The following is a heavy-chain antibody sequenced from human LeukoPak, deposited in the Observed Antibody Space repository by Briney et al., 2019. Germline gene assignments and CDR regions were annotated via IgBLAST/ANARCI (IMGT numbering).Heavy chain of an antibody. CDR1: GFTFSDYY. Sequence: GGSLRLSCAASGFTFSDYYMSWIRQAPGRGLEWVSYISSSRSTIYYADSVKGRFTISRDNAENSLYLQMNSLRAEDTAVYYCARPGSYYDSSGYYPHWGQGTLVTVSS. D-gene: IGHD3-22*01. J-gene: IGHJ4*02. CDR3: ARPGSYYDSSGYYPH. CDR2: ISSSRSTI. V-gene: IGHV3-11*01.